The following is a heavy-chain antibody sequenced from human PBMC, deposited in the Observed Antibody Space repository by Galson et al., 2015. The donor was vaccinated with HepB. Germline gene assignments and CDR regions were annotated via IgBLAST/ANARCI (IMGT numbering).Heavy chain of an antibody. CDR1: GDSVSSNSAA. D-gene: IGHD3-10*01. Sequence: CAISGDSVSSNSAAWNWIRQSPSRGLEWLGRTYYRSKWYNDYAVSVKSQITINPDTSKNQFSLQLNSVTPADTAVYYCARSEAKRYGSGSTFDYWGQGTLVTVSS. V-gene: IGHV6-1*01. CDR3: ARSEAKRYGSGSTFDY. CDR2: TYYRSKWYN. J-gene: IGHJ4*02.